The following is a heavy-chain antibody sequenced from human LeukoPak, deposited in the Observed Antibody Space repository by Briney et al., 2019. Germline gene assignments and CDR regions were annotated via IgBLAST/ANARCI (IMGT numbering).Heavy chain of an antibody. Sequence: SGTLSLTCAVSGGSISSSNWWSWVRQPPGKGLEWIGEIYHSGSTNYNPSLKSRVTISVDTSKNQFSLKLSSVTAADTAVYYCARARRQWLVGTTIRGDNPPYYFNYWGQGTLVTVSS. J-gene: IGHJ4*02. CDR1: GGSISSSNW. D-gene: IGHD6-19*01. V-gene: IGHV4-4*02. CDR3: ARARRQWLVGTTIRGDNPPYYFNY. CDR2: IYHSGST.